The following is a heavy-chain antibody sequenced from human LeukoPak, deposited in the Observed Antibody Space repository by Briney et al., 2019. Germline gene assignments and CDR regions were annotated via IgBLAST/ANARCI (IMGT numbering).Heavy chain of an antibody. CDR2: ISSSSSSTI. CDR1: GFTFSSYS. D-gene: IGHD2-15*01. V-gene: IGHV3-48*01. CDR3: ARGGRDYYYYYYMDV. J-gene: IGHJ6*03. Sequence: GGSLRLSCAASGFTFSSYSMNWVRQAPGKGLEWVSYISSSSSSTIYYADSVKGRFTISRDNAKNSLYLQMNSLRAEDTAVYYCARGGRDYYYYYYMDVWGKGTTVTVSS.